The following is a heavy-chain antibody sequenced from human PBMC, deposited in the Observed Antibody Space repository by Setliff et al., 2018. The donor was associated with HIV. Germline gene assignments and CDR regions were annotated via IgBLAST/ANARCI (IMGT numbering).Heavy chain of an antibody. CDR2: SSNKAKSYTT. CDR3: ARGGGSSNYYYYGMDV. Sequence: GGSLRLSCAASGFTFSDHYMDWVRQAPGKGLEWVGRSSNKAKSYTTEYSASVKGRFTISRDDSKNSLYLQMNGLKTEDTAVYYCARGGGSSNYYYYGMDVWGQGTTVTVSS. V-gene: IGHV3-72*01. J-gene: IGHJ6*02. CDR1: GFTFSDHY.